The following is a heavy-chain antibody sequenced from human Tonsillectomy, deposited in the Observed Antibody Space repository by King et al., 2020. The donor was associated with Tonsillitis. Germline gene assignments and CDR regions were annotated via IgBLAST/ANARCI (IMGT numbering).Heavy chain of an antibody. CDR1: GGSISSYY. J-gene: IGHJ4*02. CDR2: IYYSGST. V-gene: IGHV4-59*01. CDR3: ARGDEKQLWSLVYFDY. D-gene: IGHD5-18*01. Sequence: QLQESGPGLVKPSETLSLTCTVSGGSISSYYWSWIRQPPGKGLEWIGYIYYSGSTNYNPSLKSRVTISVDTSKNQFSLKLSSVTAADTAVYYCARGDEKQLWSLVYFDYWGQGTLVTVSS.